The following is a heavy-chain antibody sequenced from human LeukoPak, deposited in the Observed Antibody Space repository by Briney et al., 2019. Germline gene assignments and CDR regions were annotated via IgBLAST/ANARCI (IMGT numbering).Heavy chain of an antibody. CDR1: GLTLSVSG. CDR3: AKRNCSGTNCYPLDS. CDR2: ITTSGDST. J-gene: IGHJ4*02. Sequence: GGSLRLSCAASGLTLSVSGMHWVRQAPGKGLEWVSAITTSGDSTYYADSVKGRFTISRDNSKNTLYLQMNSLRAEDTAIYFCAKRNCSGTNCYPLDSWGRGTLVTVSS. V-gene: IGHV3-23*01. D-gene: IGHD2-2*01.